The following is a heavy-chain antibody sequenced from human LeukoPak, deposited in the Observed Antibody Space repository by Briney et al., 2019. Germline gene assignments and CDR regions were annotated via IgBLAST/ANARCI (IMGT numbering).Heavy chain of an antibody. J-gene: IGHJ5*02. V-gene: IGHV3-48*03. D-gene: IGHD6-13*01. CDR2: ISSSGSTI. CDR3: ARDGAYSSSWVWFDP. Sequence: PGGSLRFSCAASGFTFSSYEMNWVRQAPGKGLEWVSYISSSGSTIYYADSVKGRFTISRDNAKNSLYLQMNSLRAEDTAVYYCARDGAYSSSWVWFDPWGQGTLVTVSS. CDR1: GFTFSSYE.